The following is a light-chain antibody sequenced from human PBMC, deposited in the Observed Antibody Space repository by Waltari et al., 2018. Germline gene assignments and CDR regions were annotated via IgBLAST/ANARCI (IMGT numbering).Light chain of an antibody. CDR2: DVS. J-gene: IGLJ2*01. CDR3: SSYISSDTLEL. V-gene: IGLV2-14*03. CDR1: SSYVGGNNY. Sequence: QSALTQPASLSGSPGQSITLSRTGHSSYVGGNNYVSWYQQHPGKAPKLMTYDVSNRPSGVSNRFSGSKSGNTASLTISGLQAEDEAHYYCSSYISSDTLELFGGGTSLTV.